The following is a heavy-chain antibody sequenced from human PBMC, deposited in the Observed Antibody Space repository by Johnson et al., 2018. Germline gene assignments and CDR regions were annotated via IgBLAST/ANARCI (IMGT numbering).Heavy chain of an antibody. V-gene: IGHV3-21*04. CDR1: GFTFSSYS. CDR2: ISSSSSYI. D-gene: IGHD3-10*01. J-gene: IGHJ3*02. CDR3: AKALLSRGAFDI. Sequence: VQLVQSGGGLVKPGGSLRLSCAASGFTFSSYSMNWVRQAPGKGLEWVSSISSSSSYIYYADSVKGRFTISRDNAKNSLYLQMNSLRAEDTAVYYCAKALLSRGAFDIWGQGTMVTVSS.